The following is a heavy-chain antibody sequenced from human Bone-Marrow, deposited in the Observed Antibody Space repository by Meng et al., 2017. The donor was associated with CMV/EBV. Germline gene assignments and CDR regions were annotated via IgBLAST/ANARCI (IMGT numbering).Heavy chain of an antibody. CDR2: IWSDGSNK. D-gene: IGHD2-2*01. CDR1: GFTFSTFG. CDR3: ARDEEMGPAAQNYYGMDV. J-gene: IGHJ6*02. V-gene: IGHV3-33*01. Sequence: GESLKISCATSGFTFSTFGMHWVRQAPGKGLEWVAVIWSDGSNKYYADSVKGRFTISRDNSKNTLYVQMNSLRGEDTAVYYCARDEEMGPAAQNYYGMDVWGQATTVTVSS.